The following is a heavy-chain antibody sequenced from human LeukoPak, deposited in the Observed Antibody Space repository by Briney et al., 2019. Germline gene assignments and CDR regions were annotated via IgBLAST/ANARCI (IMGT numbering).Heavy chain of an antibody. D-gene: IGHD5-12*01. V-gene: IGHV3-30*03. J-gene: IGHJ4*02. CDR2: ISYDGSNK. Sequence: PGGSLRLSCAASGFTFSSYGMHWVRQAPGMGLEWVAVISYDGSNKYYADSVKGRFTISRDNSKNTLYLQMNSLRAEDTAVYYCATYSGYRNYWGQGTLVTVSS. CDR1: GFTFSSYG. CDR3: ATYSGYRNY.